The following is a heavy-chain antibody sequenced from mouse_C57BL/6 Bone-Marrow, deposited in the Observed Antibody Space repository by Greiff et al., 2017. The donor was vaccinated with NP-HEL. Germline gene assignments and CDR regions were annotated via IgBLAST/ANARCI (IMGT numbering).Heavy chain of an antibody. V-gene: IGHV1-7*01. CDR2: INPSSGYT. CDR3: AHYDYDEGGAMDY. Sequence: QVQLQQSGAELAKPGASVKLSCKASGYTFTSYWMHWVKQRPGQGLEWIGYINPSSGYTKYNQKFKDKATLTADKSSSTAYMQLSSLTYEDSAVYYCAHYDYDEGGAMDYWGQGTSVTVSS. CDR1: GYTFTSYW. J-gene: IGHJ4*01. D-gene: IGHD2-4*01.